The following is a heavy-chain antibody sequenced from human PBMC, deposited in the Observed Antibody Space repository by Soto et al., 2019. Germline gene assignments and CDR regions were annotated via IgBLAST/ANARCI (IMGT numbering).Heavy chain of an antibody. Sequence: ASVKVSCKASGYTFTSYDINWVRQATGQGLEWMGWMNPNSGNTGYAQKFQGRVTMTRNTSISTAYMELSSLRSEDTAVYYCARGYSNYYYYYMAVWGKGTTVTVSS. CDR1: GYTFTSYD. CDR2: MNPNSGNT. CDR3: ARGYSNYYYYYMAV. V-gene: IGHV1-8*01. J-gene: IGHJ6*03. D-gene: IGHD4-4*01.